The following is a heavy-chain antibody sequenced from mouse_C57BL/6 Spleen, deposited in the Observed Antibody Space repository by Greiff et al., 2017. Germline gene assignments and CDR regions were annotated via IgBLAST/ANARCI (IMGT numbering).Heavy chain of an antibody. J-gene: IGHJ2*01. Sequence: QVQLKQSGAELARPGASVKMSCKASGYTFTSYTMHWVKQRPGQGLEWIGYINPSSGYTKYNQKFKDKATLTADKSSSTAYMQLSSLTSEDSAVYYCARNGDYDVFDYWGQGTTLTVSS. CDR3: ARNGDYDVFDY. CDR2: INPSSGYT. CDR1: GYTFTSYT. V-gene: IGHV1-4*01. D-gene: IGHD2-4*01.